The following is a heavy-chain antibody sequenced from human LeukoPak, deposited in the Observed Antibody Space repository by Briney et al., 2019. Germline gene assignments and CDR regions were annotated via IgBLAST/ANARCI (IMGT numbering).Heavy chain of an antibody. CDR3: ARGGVTVIVVTI. CDR2: INHSGST. J-gene: IGHJ4*02. V-gene: IGHV4-34*01. Sequence: SETLSLTCAVYGGSFSGYYWSWIRQPPGKGLEWIGEINHSGSTNYNPSLKSRVTMSIDTSKNQFSLNLRSVTAADSAVYYCARGGVTVIVVTIWGQGTLVTVSS. D-gene: IGHD3-22*01. CDR1: GGSFSGYY.